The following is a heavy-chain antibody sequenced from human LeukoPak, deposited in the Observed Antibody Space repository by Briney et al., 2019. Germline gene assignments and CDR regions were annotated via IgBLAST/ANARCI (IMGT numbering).Heavy chain of an antibody. V-gene: IGHV3-48*03. CDR1: GFTFSSYE. Sequence: GGSLRLSCAASGFTFSSYEMNWVRQAPGKGLEWVSYISSSGSTMYYADSVKDRFTISRDNAKNSLYLQMNSLRAEDTAVYYCARGKMGWLQPSGDAFDNWGQGTMVTVSS. CDR2: ISSSGSTM. D-gene: IGHD5-24*01. CDR3: ARGKMGWLQPSGDAFDN. J-gene: IGHJ3*02.